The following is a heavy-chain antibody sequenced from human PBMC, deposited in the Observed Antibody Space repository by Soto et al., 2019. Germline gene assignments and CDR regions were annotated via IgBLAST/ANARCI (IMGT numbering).Heavy chain of an antibody. CDR1: GDRFNTYA. CDR2: IITFFGAA. CDR3: ARGGKERFRGSGMDV. J-gene: IGHJ6*02. Sequence: QVQLVQSGAEVRKPGSSVRVSCKASGDRFNTYAFNWVRQAPGQGLEWLGGIITFFGAAMYAQKFQGRVPITEDEFMTTAYMELSSLTSEDTAVYYCARGGKERFRGSGMDVWGQGTTVTVSS. V-gene: IGHV1-69*01. D-gene: IGHD1-1*01.